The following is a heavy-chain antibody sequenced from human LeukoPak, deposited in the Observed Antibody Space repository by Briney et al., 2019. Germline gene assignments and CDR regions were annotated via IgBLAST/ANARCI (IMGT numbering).Heavy chain of an antibody. J-gene: IGHJ4*02. V-gene: IGHV3-33*01. Sequence: GGSLRLSCAASGFTFSSYGMHWVRQAPGKGLEWVAVIWYDGSNKYYADSVKGRSTISRDNSKNTLYLQMNSLRAEDTAVYYCARDPGAEVRGVILGYFDYWGQGTLVTVSS. CDR2: IWYDGSNK. D-gene: IGHD3-10*01. CDR1: GFTFSSYG. CDR3: ARDPGAEVRGVILGYFDY.